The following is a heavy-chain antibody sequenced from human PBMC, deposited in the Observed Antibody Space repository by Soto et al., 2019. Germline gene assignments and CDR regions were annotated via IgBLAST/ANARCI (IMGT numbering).Heavy chain of an antibody. CDR3: ARGIHREDAFDI. D-gene: IGHD1-26*01. Sequence: GGSLRLSCAASGFTFSSYSMNWVRQAPGKGLEWVSSISSSSSYIYYADSVKGRFTISRDNAKNSLYLQMNSLRAEDTAVYYCARGIHREDAFDIWGQGTMVTVS. CDR1: GFTFSSYS. J-gene: IGHJ3*02. V-gene: IGHV3-21*01. CDR2: ISSSSSYI.